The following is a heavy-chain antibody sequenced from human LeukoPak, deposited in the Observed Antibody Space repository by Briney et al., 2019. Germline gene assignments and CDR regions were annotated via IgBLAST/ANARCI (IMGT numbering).Heavy chain of an antibody. CDR2: INYNSSII. Sequence: GMSLRLSCAASGFTFSSYSMNWVRQAPGKGLEWVSYINYNSSIIYSADSVKGRFTISRDNAKNSLYLQMNSLRDEDTAVYYCARDERAGSGWYFVYWGQGTLVTV. CDR3: ARDERAGSGWYFVY. V-gene: IGHV3-48*02. D-gene: IGHD6-19*01. J-gene: IGHJ4*02. CDR1: GFTFSSYS.